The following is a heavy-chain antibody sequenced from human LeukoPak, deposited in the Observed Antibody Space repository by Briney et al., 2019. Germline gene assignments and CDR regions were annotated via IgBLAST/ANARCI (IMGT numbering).Heavy chain of an antibody. Sequence: GRSLRLSCAASGFTFSSYGMHWVRQAPGKGLEGVAVIWYDGSNKYYGDSVEGRFTISRDNSKKTLYLQMNSLRVEDTAVYYCARGDGYNDAEYLQHWGQGTLVTVS. CDR1: GFTFSSYG. CDR2: IWYDGSNK. J-gene: IGHJ1*01. D-gene: IGHD5-24*01. CDR3: ARGDGYNDAEYLQH. V-gene: IGHV3-33*01.